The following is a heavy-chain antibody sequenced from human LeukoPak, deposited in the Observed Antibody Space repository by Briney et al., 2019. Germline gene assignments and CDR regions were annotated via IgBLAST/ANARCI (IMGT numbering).Heavy chain of an antibody. D-gene: IGHD6-6*01. CDR3: AKHRAYSSSSPFDY. J-gene: IGHJ4*02. CDR2: IYYTGST. CDR1: GGSISSLY. Sequence: SETLSLTCSVSGGSISSLYWSWIRQPPGKGLEWIGYIYYTGSTNYNPSLKSRVTMFVYMSKNQFSLRLSPVVATDTALYYCAKHRAYSSSSPFDYWGQGTLVTVSS. V-gene: IGHV4-59*08.